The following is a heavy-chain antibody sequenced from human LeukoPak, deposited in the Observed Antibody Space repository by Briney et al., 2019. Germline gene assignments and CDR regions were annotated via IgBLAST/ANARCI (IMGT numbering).Heavy chain of an antibody. J-gene: IGHJ4*02. CDR3: ARMTADTAMVFDY. CDR1: GFTFSSYS. CDR2: ISSSSSYI. V-gene: IGHV3-21*01. D-gene: IGHD5-18*01. Sequence: GSLRLSCAASGFTFSSYSMNWVRQAPGKGLEWVSSISSSSSYIYYADSVKGRFTISRDNAKNSLYLQMNSLRAEDTAVYYCARMTADTAMVFDYWGQGTLVTVSS.